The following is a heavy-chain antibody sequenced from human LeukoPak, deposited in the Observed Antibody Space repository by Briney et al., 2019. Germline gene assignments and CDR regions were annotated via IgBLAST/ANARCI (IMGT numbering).Heavy chain of an antibody. V-gene: IGHV1-69*04. CDR2: IIPILGIA. Sequence: ASVKVSCKASGGTFSSYAISWVRQAPGQGLEWMGRIIPILGIANYAQKFQGRVTITADKPTSTAYMELSSLRSEDTAVYYCARAXVLLWFGEMEENWFDPWGQGTLVTVSS. CDR1: GGTFSSYA. D-gene: IGHD3-10*01. CDR3: ARAXVLLWFGEMEENWFDP. J-gene: IGHJ5*02.